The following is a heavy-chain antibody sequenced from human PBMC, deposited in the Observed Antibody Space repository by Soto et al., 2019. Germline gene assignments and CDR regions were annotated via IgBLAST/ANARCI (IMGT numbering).Heavy chain of an antibody. V-gene: IGHV3-23*01. J-gene: IGHJ4*02. D-gene: IGHD5-18*01. CDR3: AKDPPRRGNSYGYGYFDY. Sequence: GGSLRLSCAASGFTFSSYAMSWVRQAPGKGLEWVSAISGSGGSTYYADSVKGRFTISRDNSKNTLYLQMNSLRAEDTAVYYCAKDPPRRGNSYGYGYFDYWGQGTPVTVSS. CDR1: GFTFSSYA. CDR2: ISGSGGST.